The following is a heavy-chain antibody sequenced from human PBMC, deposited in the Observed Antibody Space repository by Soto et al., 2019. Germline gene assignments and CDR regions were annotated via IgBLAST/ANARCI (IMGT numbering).Heavy chain of an antibody. CDR1: GFTFSSYS. Sequence: GGSLRLSCAASGFTFSSYSMNWVRQAPGKGLEWVSSISSSSSYIYYADSVKGRFTISRANAKNSLYLQMNSLRAEDTAVYYCASGIVVVTAIQDYWGQGTLVTVSS. D-gene: IGHD2-21*02. CDR2: ISSSSSYI. CDR3: ASGIVVVTAIQDY. J-gene: IGHJ4*02. V-gene: IGHV3-21*01.